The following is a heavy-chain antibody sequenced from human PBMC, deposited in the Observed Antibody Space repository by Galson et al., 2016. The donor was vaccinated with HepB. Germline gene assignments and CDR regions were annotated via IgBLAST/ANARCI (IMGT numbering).Heavy chain of an antibody. V-gene: IGHV3-33*01. CDR2: IWYDGSNK. Sequence: SLRLSCAASGFTFSTFGMHWVRQAPGKGLDWVAVIWYDGSNKYYADSVKGRFTISRDNSKNTLYLQMNSLRAEDTAVYYCARDGVGADFWGQGTLVTVSS. D-gene: IGHD1-26*01. J-gene: IGHJ4*02. CDR3: ARDGVGADF. CDR1: GFTFSTFG.